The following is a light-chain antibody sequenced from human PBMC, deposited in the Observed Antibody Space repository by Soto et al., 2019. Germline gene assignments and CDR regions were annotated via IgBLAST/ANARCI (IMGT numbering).Light chain of an antibody. Sequence: VLTQSPGTLSLSPGDRTTLSCRASQNIRGNELAWYQLKPGQPPRLLIYRGSSRAPGIPDRFSGRGSGTEFTLTISRLEPEDFAVYYCQDYGTSAPWTFGQGTRVEIK. CDR1: QNIRGNE. CDR2: RGS. CDR3: QDYGTSAPWT. V-gene: IGKV3-20*01. J-gene: IGKJ1*01.